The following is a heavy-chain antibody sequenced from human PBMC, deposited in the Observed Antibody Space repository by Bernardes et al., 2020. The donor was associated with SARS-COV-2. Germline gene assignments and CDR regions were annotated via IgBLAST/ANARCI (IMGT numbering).Heavy chain of an antibody. D-gene: IGHD1-1*01. Sequence: GGSLRLSCAASEFTFSSYWMHWVLQAPGKGLVWVSRIKGDGISTTNADSVKGRFTISRDSAKNTLYLQMNSLRAEDTAVYICASLSTGANAFDSWVQGTLVTFSS. CDR3: ASLSTGANAFDS. J-gene: IGHJ4*02. CDR1: EFTFSSYW. CDR2: IKGDGIST. V-gene: IGHV3-74*01.